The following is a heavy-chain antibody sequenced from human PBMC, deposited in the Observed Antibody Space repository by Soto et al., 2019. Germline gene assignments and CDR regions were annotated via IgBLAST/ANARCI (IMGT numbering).Heavy chain of an antibody. V-gene: IGHV3-23*01. Sequence: GGSLRLSCAASGFTFSSYAMSWVRQAPGKGLEWVSAISGSGGSTYYADSVKGRFTISRDNSKNTLYLQMNSLRAEDTAVYYCAKDSVPWYYYDSSGYYYGGAVLGMDVWGQGTTVTVSS. J-gene: IGHJ6*02. CDR2: ISGSGGST. CDR1: GFTFSSYA. D-gene: IGHD3-22*01. CDR3: AKDSVPWYYYDSSGYYYGGAVLGMDV.